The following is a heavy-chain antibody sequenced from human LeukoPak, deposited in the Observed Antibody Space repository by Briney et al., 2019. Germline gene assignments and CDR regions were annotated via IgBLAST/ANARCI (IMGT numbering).Heavy chain of an antibody. J-gene: IGHJ6*03. CDR3: ARLDRADYSTSPVPYYNYYMNA. D-gene: IGHD6-13*01. CDR2: ISSSSSRSSYI. V-gene: IGHV3-21*06. CDR1: GFTFNSYT. Sequence: PGGSLRLSCAASGFTFNSYTMNWVRQAPGKGLEWVSSISSSSSRSSYIYYADSVKGRFTLSRDNAQYLAYLQMNSLRAEDTAVYYCARLDRADYSTSPVPYYNYYMNAWDKGTTVIVSS.